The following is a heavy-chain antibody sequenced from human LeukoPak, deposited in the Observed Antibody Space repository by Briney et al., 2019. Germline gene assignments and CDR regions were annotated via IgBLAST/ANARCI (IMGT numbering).Heavy chain of an antibody. V-gene: IGHV3-7*01. J-gene: IGHJ4*02. Sequence: GGSLRLSCAASGFTFSSYWMTWVRQAPGKGLEWVANLKQDGSEKYYVDSVKGRFTISRDNTKNSLYLQMNSLRAEDTAVYYCAKLRVMVYFDYWGQGTLVTVSS. CDR2: LKQDGSEK. CDR3: AKLRVMVYFDY. D-gene: IGHD3-10*01. CDR1: GFTFSSYW.